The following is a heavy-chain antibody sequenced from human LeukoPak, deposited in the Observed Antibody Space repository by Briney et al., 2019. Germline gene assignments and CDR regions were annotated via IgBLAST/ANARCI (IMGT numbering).Heavy chain of an antibody. D-gene: IGHD2-2*02. CDR3: ARGGVVPAAIAYYGMDV. J-gene: IGHJ6*02. CDR1: GYTFTSYD. V-gene: IGHV1-8*01. CDR2: MNPNSGNT. Sequence: ASVKVSFKASGYTFTSYDINWVRQATGQGLEWMGWMNPNSGNTGYAQKFQGRVTMTRNTSISTAYMELSSLRSEDTAVYYCARGGVVPAAIAYYGMDVWGQGTTVTVSS.